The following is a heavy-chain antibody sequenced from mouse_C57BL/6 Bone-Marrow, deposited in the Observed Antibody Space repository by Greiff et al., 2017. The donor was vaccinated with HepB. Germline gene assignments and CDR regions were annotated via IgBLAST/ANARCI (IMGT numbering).Heavy chain of an antibody. V-gene: IGHV1-26*01. D-gene: IGHD2-3*01. CDR3: ARCYDGYSFAY. CDR2: INPNNGGT. J-gene: IGHJ3*01. Sequence: VQLQQSGPELVKPGASVKISCKASGYTFTDYYMNWVKQSHGKSLEWIGDINPNNGGTSYNQKFKGKATLTVDKSSSTAYMELRSLTSEDSAVYYCARCYDGYSFAYWGQGTLVTVSA. CDR1: GYTFTDYY.